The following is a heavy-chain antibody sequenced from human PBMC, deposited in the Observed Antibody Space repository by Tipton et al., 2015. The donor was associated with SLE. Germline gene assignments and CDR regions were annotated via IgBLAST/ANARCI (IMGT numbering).Heavy chain of an antibody. J-gene: IGHJ4*02. CDR3: ARRRQQWLVYYFDY. Sequence: TLSLTYTVSGGSISSSSYYWGWIRQPPGKGLEWIGSIYYSGSTYYNPSLKSRVTISVDTSKNQFSLKLSSVTAADTAVYYCARRRQQWLVYYFDYWGQGTLVTVSS. V-gene: IGHV4-39*01. CDR2: IYYSGST. CDR1: GGSISSSSYY. D-gene: IGHD6-19*01.